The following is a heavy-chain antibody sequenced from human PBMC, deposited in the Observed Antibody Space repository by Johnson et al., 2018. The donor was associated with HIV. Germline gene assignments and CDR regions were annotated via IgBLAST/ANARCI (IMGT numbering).Heavy chain of an antibody. D-gene: IGHD2-8*01. J-gene: IGHJ3*01. CDR1: GFTFSGSA. V-gene: IGHV3-73*01. CDR3: TTGSCIDGVCYAFDV. CDR2: IRSKANSYAT. Sequence: VQLVESGGGLVQPGGSLKVSCAGFGFTFSGSAMNWVRQASGKGLEWVGRIRSKANSYATEYGASVKGRFTISRDDSKNTVYLQMNSLKIDDTAVYYCTTGSCIDGVCYAFDVWGQGTMVTVSS.